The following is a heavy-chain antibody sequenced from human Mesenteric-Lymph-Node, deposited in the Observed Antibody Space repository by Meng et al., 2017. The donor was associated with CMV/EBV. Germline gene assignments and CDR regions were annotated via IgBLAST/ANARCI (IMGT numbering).Heavy chain of an antibody. D-gene: IGHD6-13*01. J-gene: IGHJ5*02. V-gene: IGHV4-59*01. CDR3: ARDKAATAWFDP. Sequence: LSCAVSDGSISSYYWSWIRQPAGKGLEWIGYIYYSGGTNYHPSLKSRVTLSVDTSKNQFSLKLSCVTAADTAIYYCARDKAATAWFDPWGQGTLVTVSS. CDR2: IYYSGGT. CDR1: DGSISSYY.